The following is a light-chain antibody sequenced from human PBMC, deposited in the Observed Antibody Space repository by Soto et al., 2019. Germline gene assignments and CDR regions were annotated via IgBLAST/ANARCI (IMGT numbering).Light chain of an antibody. V-gene: IGLV2-14*01. Sequence: QYALTQPASGSGSPGQSITITCTETSRDVGGYNYVSWYQQHPGKAPELMIHDVSNRPSGVSNRFSGSKSGNTASLTISGLQAEDEAEYYCISYTSSSLYVFGTGTKVTV. J-gene: IGLJ1*01. CDR2: DVS. CDR1: SRDVGGYNY. CDR3: ISYTSSSLYV.